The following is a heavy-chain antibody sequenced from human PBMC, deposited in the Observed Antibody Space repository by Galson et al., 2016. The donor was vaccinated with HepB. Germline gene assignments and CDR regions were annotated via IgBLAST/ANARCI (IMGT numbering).Heavy chain of an antibody. J-gene: IGHJ2*01. CDR3: ARGCHVDLVGWYFDL. CDR2: ISGSGSTR. V-gene: IGHV3-48*02. CDR1: GFALSSYN. D-gene: IGHD2-21*01. Sequence: SLRLSCAASGFALSSYNMNWVRQAPGKGLQWVSYISGSGSTRNYADSVRGRFTISRDNAKNSLYLQMNSRRDEDTAVYYCARGCHVDLVGWYFDLWGRGALVTVSS.